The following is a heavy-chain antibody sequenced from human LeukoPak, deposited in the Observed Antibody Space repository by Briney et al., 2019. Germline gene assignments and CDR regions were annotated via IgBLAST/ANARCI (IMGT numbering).Heavy chain of an antibody. D-gene: IGHD6-19*01. CDR2: ITGNSVNT. J-gene: IGHJ4*02. CDR3: VKAASGGWYDTNFDY. Sequence: GGSLRLSCAASGFIFSIHAMNWVRQAPGKGLEWVSVITGNSVNTFYADSVKGRFTISRDNSKNTLYMYMNSLRAEDAAVYYCVKAASGGWYDTNFDYWGQGTLVSVSS. CDR1: GFIFSIHA. V-gene: IGHV3-23*01.